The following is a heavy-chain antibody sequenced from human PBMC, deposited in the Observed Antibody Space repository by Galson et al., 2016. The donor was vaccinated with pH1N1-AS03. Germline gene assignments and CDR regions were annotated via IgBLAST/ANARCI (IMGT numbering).Heavy chain of an antibody. D-gene: IGHD3-22*01. Sequence: QSGAEVKKPGDSLKISCKSSGYGFNGYWTGWVRQMPGKGLEWMGIIFPGDSDTRYSPSFQGQVTISADKSTRTTYLQWRSLKASDTAIYYCARPAHYDSSGRDALDVWGQGPMLIVSS. CDR1: GYGFNGYW. J-gene: IGHJ3*01. CDR3: ARPAHYDSSGRDALDV. CDR2: IFPGDSDT. V-gene: IGHV5-51*03.